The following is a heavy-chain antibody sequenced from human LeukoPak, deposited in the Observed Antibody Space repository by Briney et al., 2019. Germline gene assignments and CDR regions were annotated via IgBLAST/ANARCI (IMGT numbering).Heavy chain of an antibody. D-gene: IGHD6-19*01. CDR2: ISYDGSNK. Sequence: GRSLRLSCAASGFTFSSYGMHWVRQAPGKGLEWVAVISYDGSNKYYADSVKGRFTISRDNSKNTLYLQMNSLRAEDTAVYYCAKGGPSGLNSGWYMAVSNTQNDYWGQGTLVTVSS. CDR1: GFTFSSYG. CDR3: AKGGPSGLNSGWYMAVSNTQNDY. J-gene: IGHJ4*02. V-gene: IGHV3-30*18.